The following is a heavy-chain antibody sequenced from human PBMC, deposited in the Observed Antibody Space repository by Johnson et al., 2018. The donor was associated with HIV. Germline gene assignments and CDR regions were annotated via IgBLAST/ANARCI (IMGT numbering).Heavy chain of an antibody. J-gene: IGHJ3*02. D-gene: IGHD6-13*01. CDR3: ARELGGSSLPFGAFDI. V-gene: IGHV3-9*01. CDR1: GFTFDDHA. CDR2: ISWNSGSI. Sequence: VQLVESGGGLVQPGRSLRLSCAASGFTFDDHALHWVRQAPGKGLEWVSGISWNSGSIGYADSVKGRFTISRDNAKHSLYLQMNSLRAEDTAVYYCARELGGSSLPFGAFDIWGQGTMVTVSS.